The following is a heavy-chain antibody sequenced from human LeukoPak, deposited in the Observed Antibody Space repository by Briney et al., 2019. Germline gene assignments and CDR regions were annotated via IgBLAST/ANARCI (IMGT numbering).Heavy chain of an antibody. CDR3: ARGKTDFWSGYYSPYFDY. Sequence: KPSETLSLTCTVSGGSITSYYWSWIRQPAGQALEWIGRIYPSGSTNLNPSLKSRVTMSVDTSKNQFSLKLSSVTAADTAVYYCARGKTDFWSGYYSPYFDYWGQGTLVTVSS. CDR2: IYPSGST. CDR1: GGSITSYY. J-gene: IGHJ4*02. D-gene: IGHD3-3*01. V-gene: IGHV4-4*07.